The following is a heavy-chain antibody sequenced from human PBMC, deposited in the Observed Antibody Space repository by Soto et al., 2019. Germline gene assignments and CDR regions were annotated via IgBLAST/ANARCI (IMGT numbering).Heavy chain of an antibody. D-gene: IGHD4-17*01. Sequence: AETLSLTCAVSGGSISSSRYYWGWIRQPPGEGLERIGSIYYSGSTYYNHSLKSQVTISVDTSTTPFSLKLSSVTAAATAVYYCARPTVTTPNWFDPWGQGTLVTVSS. V-gene: IGHV4-39*01. CDR1: GGSISSSRYY. J-gene: IGHJ5*02. CDR3: ARPTVTTPNWFDP. CDR2: IYYSGST.